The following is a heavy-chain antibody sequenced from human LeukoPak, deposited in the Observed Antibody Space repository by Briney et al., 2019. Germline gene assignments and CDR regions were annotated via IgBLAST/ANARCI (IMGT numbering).Heavy chain of an antibody. J-gene: IGHJ6*02. V-gene: IGHV3-48*03. Sequence: GGSLRLSCAASGFTFSTYEMNWVRQAPGKGLEWVSYISGGGSNIYYADSVEGRFTVSRDDAKNSLYLQMNSLRAEDTAVYYCARTPTYGFWSGYTLDVWGQGTTVTVSS. D-gene: IGHD3-3*01. CDR3: ARTPTYGFWSGYTLDV. CDR1: GFTFSTYE. CDR2: ISGGGSNI.